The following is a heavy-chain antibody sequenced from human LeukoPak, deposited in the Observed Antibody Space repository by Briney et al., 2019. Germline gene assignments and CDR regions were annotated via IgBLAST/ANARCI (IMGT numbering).Heavy chain of an antibody. CDR3: TRRYYHDSSGYYRDDY. CDR2: TRNKAESYTT. V-gene: IGHV3-72*01. D-gene: IGHD3-22*01. Sequence: GGSLRLSCAASGFTFSDHYMDWVRQAPGKGLEWVGRTRNKAESYTTEYAASVKGRFTISRDYSKNSLYLQMNSLKTEDTAVYYCTRRYYHDSSGYYRDDYWGQGTLVTVSS. J-gene: IGHJ4*02. CDR1: GFTFSDHY.